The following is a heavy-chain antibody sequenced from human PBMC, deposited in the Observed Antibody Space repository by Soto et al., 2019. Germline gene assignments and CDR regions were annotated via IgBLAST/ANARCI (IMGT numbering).Heavy chain of an antibody. D-gene: IGHD6-13*01. CDR1: GFTFSSYW. CDR3: ARDTYSSSWTAMEPWRD. Sequence: EVQLVESGGGLVQPGGSLRLSCAASGFTFSSYWMSWVRQAPGKGLEWVANIKQDGSEKYYVDSVKGRFTISRDNAKNSLYLQMNSLRAEDTAVYYCARDTYSSSWTAMEPWRDWGQGTLVTVSS. V-gene: IGHV3-7*03. J-gene: IGHJ4*02. CDR2: IKQDGSEK.